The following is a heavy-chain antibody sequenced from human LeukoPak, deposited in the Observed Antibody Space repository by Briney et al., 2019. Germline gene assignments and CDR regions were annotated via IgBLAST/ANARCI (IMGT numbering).Heavy chain of an antibody. V-gene: IGHV1-2*02. D-gene: IGHD6-25*01. CDR2: INPNSGGT. Sequence: GASVKVSCKASGYTFTGYYMHWVRQAPGQGLEWMGWINPNSGGTNYAQKFRGRVTMTRDTSISTVYMELSSLRSDDTAVYYCARDLSTSATWEFDYWGQGTLVTVSS. CDR3: ARDLSTSATWEFDY. CDR1: GYTFTGYY. J-gene: IGHJ4*02.